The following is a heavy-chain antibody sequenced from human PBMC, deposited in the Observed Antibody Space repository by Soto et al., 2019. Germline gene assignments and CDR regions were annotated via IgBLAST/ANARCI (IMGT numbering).Heavy chain of an antibody. CDR3: TKDLFPWSGYPRYYYYGMDV. CDR2: ISYDGSNK. D-gene: IGHD3-3*01. V-gene: IGHV3-30*18. J-gene: IGHJ6*02. CDR1: GFTFGSYG. Sequence: PGGSLRLSCAASGFTFGSYGMHWVRQAPGKGLEWVAVISYDGSNKYYADSVKGRFTISRDNSKNTLYLQMNSLRAEDTAVYYCTKDLFPWSGYPRYYYYGMDVWGQGTTVTVSS.